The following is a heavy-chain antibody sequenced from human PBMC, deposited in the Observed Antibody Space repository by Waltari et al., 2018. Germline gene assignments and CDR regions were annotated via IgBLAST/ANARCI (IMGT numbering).Heavy chain of an antibody. D-gene: IGHD5-12*01. CDR1: GGSFSGYY. CDR2: INHSGST. CDR3: ARAYVDIVATTRGAFDS. J-gene: IGHJ3*02. V-gene: IGHV4-34*01. Sequence: QVQLQQWGAGLLKPSETLSLTCAVYGGSFSGYYWSWIRQPPGKGLEWIGEINHSGSTNYNPSLKRRVTISVDTSKNQFSLKLSSVTAADTAVYYCARAYVDIVATTRGAFDSWGQGTMVTVSS.